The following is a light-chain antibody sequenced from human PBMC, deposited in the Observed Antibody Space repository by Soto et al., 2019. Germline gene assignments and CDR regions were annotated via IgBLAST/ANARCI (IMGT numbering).Light chain of an antibody. J-gene: IGKJ3*01. V-gene: IGKV3-15*01. CDR2: GET. Sequence: EIVLTQSPATLSVSPGERATLSCRASQSVGSHLAWYQQKPGQGPRLLIYGETTRATGIPARCSGSGSGTEFTLTISSLQSEDSAVYHCQQYNSWPPTFGPGTKVDI. CDR3: QQYNSWPPT. CDR1: QSVGSH.